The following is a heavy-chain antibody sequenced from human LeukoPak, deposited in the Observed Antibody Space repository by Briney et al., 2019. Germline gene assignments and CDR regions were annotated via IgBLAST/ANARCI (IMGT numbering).Heavy chain of an antibody. D-gene: IGHD2-2*03. Sequence: SETLSLTCSVSGGSISTYYWSWFRQPPGKGLEWIGYIYYSGSTNYNPSLKSRVTISVDTSKNQFSLKLSSVTAADTAVYYCARHSRLDKSSLSWADYWGQGTLVTVSS. V-gene: IGHV4-59*08. CDR3: ARHSRLDKSSLSWADY. CDR1: GGSISTYY. J-gene: IGHJ4*02. CDR2: IYYSGST.